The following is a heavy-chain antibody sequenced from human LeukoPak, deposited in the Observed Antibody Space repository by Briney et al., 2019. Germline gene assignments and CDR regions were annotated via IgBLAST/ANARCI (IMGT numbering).Heavy chain of an antibody. CDR1: GFTFSSYS. D-gene: IGHD3-22*01. J-gene: IGHJ4*02. V-gene: IGHV3-21*01. CDR3: ARDRVFYDSSGYYPDY. Sequence: GGSLRLSCAASGFTFSSYSMNWVRQAPGKGLEWFSSISSGGSYIYYADSVKGRFTISRDNAKNSLYLQMNSLRAEDTAVYYCARDRVFYDSSGYYPDYWGQGTLVTVSS. CDR2: ISSGGSYI.